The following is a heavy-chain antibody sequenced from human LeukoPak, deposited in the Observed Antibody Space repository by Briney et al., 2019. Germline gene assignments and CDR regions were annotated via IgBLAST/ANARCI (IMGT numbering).Heavy chain of an antibody. CDR2: ISGSGGTT. J-gene: IGHJ4*02. D-gene: IGHD1-1*01. CDR1: GFTFSSYS. CDR3: AKDIPLSGIAGYYFDY. Sequence: SGGSLRLSCAASGFTFSSYSMNWVRQAPGKGLEWVSAISGSGGTTYYADSVKGRFTISRDNSKNTLYLQMNSLRAEDTAVYYCAKDIPLSGIAGYYFDYWGQGTLVTVSS. V-gene: IGHV3-23*01.